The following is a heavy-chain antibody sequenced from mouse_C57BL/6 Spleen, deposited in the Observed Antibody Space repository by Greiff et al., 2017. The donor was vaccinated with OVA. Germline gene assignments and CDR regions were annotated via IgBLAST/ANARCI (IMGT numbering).Heavy chain of an antibody. CDR3: ARDSNYENDAMDY. D-gene: IGHD2-5*01. V-gene: IGHV1-72*01. CDR2: IDPNSGGT. Sequence: QVQLQQPGAELVKPGASVTLSCKASGYTFTSYWMHWVKQRPGRGLEWIGRIDPNSGGTKYNEKFKSKATLTVDKPSSTAYMQLSSLTSEDSAVYYCARDSNYENDAMDYWGQGTSVTVSS. J-gene: IGHJ4*01. CDR1: GYTFTSYW.